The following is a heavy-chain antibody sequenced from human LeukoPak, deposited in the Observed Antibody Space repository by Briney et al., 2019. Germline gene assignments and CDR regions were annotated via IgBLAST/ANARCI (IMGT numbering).Heavy chain of an antibody. V-gene: IGHV3-30-3*01. CDR1: GFTFSSYA. CDR2: ISYDGSNK. Sequence: GGSLRLSCAASGFTFSSYAMHWVGQAPAKGLEGVAVISYDGSNKYYADSVKGRFTISRDNSQNTLYLQMNRLRAEDTAVYYCAREEITGVVVTAIRYWGQGTLVTVSS. J-gene: IGHJ4*02. CDR3: AREEITGVVVTAIRY. D-gene: IGHD2-21*02.